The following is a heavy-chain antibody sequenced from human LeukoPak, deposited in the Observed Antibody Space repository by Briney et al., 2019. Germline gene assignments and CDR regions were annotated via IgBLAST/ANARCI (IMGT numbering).Heavy chain of an antibody. D-gene: IGHD3-9*01. CDR3: AREYYDILTGSAYFDY. V-gene: IGHV3-53*01. CDR1: GFTVSSNY. CDR2: IYSGGST. J-gene: IGHJ4*02. Sequence: GGSLRLSCAASGFTVSSNYMSWVRQAPGKGLEWVSVIYSGGSTYYADSVKGRFTISRDNSKNTLYLQMNSLRAEDTAVYYCAREYYDILTGSAYFDYWGQGTLVTVSS.